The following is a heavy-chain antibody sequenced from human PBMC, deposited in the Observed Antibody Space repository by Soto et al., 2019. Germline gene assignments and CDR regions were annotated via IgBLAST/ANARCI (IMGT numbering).Heavy chain of an antibody. CDR1: GATFSNSW. CDR2: INSDGSST. D-gene: IGHD3-22*01. J-gene: IGHJ4*02. CDR3: ARQIYDSDSGPNFQYYLDS. Sequence: GGSLRLSCAASGATFSNSWMHWVRQAPGKGLLWVSRINSDGSSTYYADSVKGRFTISRDNDKNTLYLQMNSLGASDTAMYYCARQIYDSDSGPNFQYYLDSWGQGTLVTVYS. V-gene: IGHV3-74*01.